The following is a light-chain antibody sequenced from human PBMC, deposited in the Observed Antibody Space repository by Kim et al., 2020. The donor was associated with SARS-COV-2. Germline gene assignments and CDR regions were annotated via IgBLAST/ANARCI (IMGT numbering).Light chain of an antibody. CDR2: DAS. CDR3: QHRRTWPLT. Sequence: EIVLTQSPDTLSLSPGERATLSCRASQYIDNWLAWYQQKPGQVPRLLIYDASNRATGIPARFSGSGSGTDFTLTISSLEPEDLAVYYCQHRRTWPLTFGQATQL. V-gene: IGKV3-11*01. CDR1: QYIDNW. J-gene: IGKJ2*01.